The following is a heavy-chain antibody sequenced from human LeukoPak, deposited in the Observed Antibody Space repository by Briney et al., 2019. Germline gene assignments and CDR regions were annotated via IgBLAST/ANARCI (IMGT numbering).Heavy chain of an antibody. J-gene: IGHJ4*02. CDR3: ARHSGKNSGYDYAFDY. CDR2: IIPIFGTA. CDR1: GGTFSIYA. D-gene: IGHD5-12*01. V-gene: IGHV1-69*06. Sequence: GASVKVSCKASGGTFSIYAISWVRQAPGQGLEWMGGIIPIFGTANYAQKFQGRVTITADKSTSTAYMELSSLRSEDTAVYYCARHSGKNSGYDYAFDYWGQGTLVTVSS.